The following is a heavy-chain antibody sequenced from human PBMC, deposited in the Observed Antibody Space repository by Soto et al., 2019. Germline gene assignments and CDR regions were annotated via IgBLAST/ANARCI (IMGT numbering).Heavy chain of an antibody. CDR3: AKFAVRGVIITAYNWFDP. CDR1: GFTFSSYA. Sequence: PGGSLRLSCAASGFTFSSYAMSWVRQAPGKGLEWVSAISGSGGSTYYADSVKGRFTISRDNSKNTLYLQMNSLRAEDTAVYYCAKFAVRGVIITAYNWFDPWGQGTLVTVSS. CDR2: ISGSGGST. D-gene: IGHD3-10*01. J-gene: IGHJ5*02. V-gene: IGHV3-23*01.